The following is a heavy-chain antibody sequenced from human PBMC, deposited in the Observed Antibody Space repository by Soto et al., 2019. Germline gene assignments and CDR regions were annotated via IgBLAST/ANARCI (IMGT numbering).Heavy chain of an antibody. CDR1: GFTFSNYA. J-gene: IGHJ4*02. CDR3: AKDQSWLADY. CDR2: ISGSGDST. V-gene: IGHV3-23*01. D-gene: IGHD5-12*01. Sequence: EVQLLESGGGLVQPGGSLRVSCEASGFTFSNYAMSWVRQAPGKGLEWVSVISGSGDSTYYADSVKGRFTISRDNSKNTLYLQMHSLRAEDTAVYYCAKDQSWLADYWGQGTLVTVSS.